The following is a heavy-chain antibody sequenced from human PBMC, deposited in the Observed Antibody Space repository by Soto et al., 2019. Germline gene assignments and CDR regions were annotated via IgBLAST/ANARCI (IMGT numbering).Heavy chain of an antibody. J-gene: IGHJ6*02. Sequence: QVQLEQSGAEVKQPGSSVRVSCKASGGTFSNSAISWVRQAPGQGLEWMGGIMPIFRTPDYAQKFQGRVTISADESTSTAYRELNGLRSDDTAVYYCARDKERLQLGGNYSYILDVWGQGTTVTVSS. D-gene: IGHD6-25*01. V-gene: IGHV1-69*12. CDR1: GGTFSNSA. CDR2: IMPIFRTP. CDR3: ARDKERLQLGGNYSYILDV.